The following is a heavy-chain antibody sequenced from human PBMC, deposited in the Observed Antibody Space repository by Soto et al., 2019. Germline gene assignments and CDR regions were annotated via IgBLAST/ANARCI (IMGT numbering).Heavy chain of an antibody. J-gene: IGHJ3*02. CDR3: AKDRATGAFDI. Sequence: GRSLRLSCAASGFTFSSYGMHWVRQAPGKGLEWVAVISYDGSNKYYADSVKGRFTISRDNSKNTLYLQMNSLRAEDTAVYYCAKDRATGAFDIWGQGTMVTVSS. CDR1: GFTFSSYG. D-gene: IGHD5-12*01. V-gene: IGHV3-30*18. CDR2: ISYDGSNK.